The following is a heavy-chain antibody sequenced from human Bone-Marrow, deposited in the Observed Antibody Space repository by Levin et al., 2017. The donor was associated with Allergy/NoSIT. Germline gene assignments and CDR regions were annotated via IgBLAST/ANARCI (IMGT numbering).Heavy chain of an antibody. Sequence: SCAASGFTFSRYAMNWVRQAPGKGLEWVSNIVDDGSKSHYGDSVKGRFTVSRDNSKNTLYLEMNSLRVDDTAVYYCSTWGFKLGVDYWGQGILVTVSS. CDR1: GFTFSRYA. V-gene: IGHV3-30*04. CDR3: STWGFKLGVDY. D-gene: IGHD7-27*01. CDR2: IVDDGSKS. J-gene: IGHJ4*02.